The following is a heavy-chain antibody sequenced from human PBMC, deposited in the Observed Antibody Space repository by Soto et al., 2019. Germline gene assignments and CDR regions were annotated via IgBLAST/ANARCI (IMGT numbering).Heavy chain of an antibody. CDR1: GGSFSGYY. CDR2: INHSGST. V-gene: IGHV4-34*01. D-gene: IGHD2-2*01. CDR3: ARNSIVVVPAAKQSCWVGRRRWCDGMDV. J-gene: IGHJ6*02. Sequence: SETLSLTCAVYGGSFSGYYWSWIRQPPGKGLEWIGEINHSGSTNYNPSLKSRVTISVDTSKNQFSLKLSSVTAADTAVYYCARNSIVVVPAAKQSCWVGRRRWCDGMDVWGQGTTVTVSS.